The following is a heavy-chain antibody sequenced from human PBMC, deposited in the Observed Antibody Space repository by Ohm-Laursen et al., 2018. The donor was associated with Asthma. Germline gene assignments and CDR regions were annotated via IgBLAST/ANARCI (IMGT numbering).Heavy chain of an antibody. CDR1: GFTFSSYG. Sequence: GSLRLSCAASGFTFSSYGMHWVRQAPGKGLEWVSYITSYSSTTYYADSVKGRFTISRDNAKNSLYLQMNSLRAEDTAVYYCARSNGRDCFDVWGQGTMVTVSS. CDR2: ITSYSSTT. D-gene: IGHD2-21*01. J-gene: IGHJ3*01. V-gene: IGHV3-48*01. CDR3: ARSNGRDCFDV.